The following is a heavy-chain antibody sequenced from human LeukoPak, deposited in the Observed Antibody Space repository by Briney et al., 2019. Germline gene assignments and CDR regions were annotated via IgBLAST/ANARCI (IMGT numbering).Heavy chain of an antibody. D-gene: IGHD3-10*01. Sequence: GGSLRLSCAASGFTFSSYAMHWVRQAPGKGLEWVAVISYDGSNKYYADSVKGRFTISRDNSENTLYLQMNSLRAEDTAVYYCARDPRYTMVRGSRLDYWGQGTLVTVSS. J-gene: IGHJ4*02. V-gene: IGHV3-30-3*01. CDR3: ARDPRYTMVRGSRLDY. CDR1: GFTFSSYA. CDR2: ISYDGSNK.